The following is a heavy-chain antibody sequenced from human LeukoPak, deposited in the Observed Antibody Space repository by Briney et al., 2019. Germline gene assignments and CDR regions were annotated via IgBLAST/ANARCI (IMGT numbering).Heavy chain of an antibody. CDR3: ARQRREYSGNSGFYYYYMEV. CDR1: SGSISSYY. CDR2: IYYSGST. J-gene: IGHJ6*03. Sequence: PSETLSLTCTVSSGSISSYYWSWIRQSPGKGLEWIGYIYYSGSTDYSPSLKSRVTVSADTSKNQFSLRLSSVTAADTAIYYGARQRREYSGNSGFYYYYMEVWGKGPTVTVSS. D-gene: IGHD4-23*01. V-gene: IGHV4-59*01.